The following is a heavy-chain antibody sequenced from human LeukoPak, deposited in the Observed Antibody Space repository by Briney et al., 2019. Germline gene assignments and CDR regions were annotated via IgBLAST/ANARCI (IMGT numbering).Heavy chain of an antibody. CDR3: AKGSRSWQLVGYYYYCYMDV. J-gene: IGHJ6*03. D-gene: IGHD6-6*01. CDR1: GFTFSSYA. CDR2: ISGSGGST. V-gene: IGHV3-23*01. Sequence: GGSLRLSCAASGFTFSSYAMSWVRQAPGKGLEWVSAISGSGGSTYYADSVKGRFTISRDNSKNTLYLQMNSLRAEDTAVYYCAKGSRSWQLVGYYYYCYMDVWGKGTTVAVSS.